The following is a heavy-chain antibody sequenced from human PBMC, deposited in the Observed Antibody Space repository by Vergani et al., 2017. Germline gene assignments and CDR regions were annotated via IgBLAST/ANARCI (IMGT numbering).Heavy chain of an antibody. J-gene: IGHJ6*03. V-gene: IGHV3-30*18. CDR3: AKGWDGSGSSLRYYYYYMGV. CDR1: GFAFNYYG. CDR2: ISNDGSNK. Sequence: QVQLVESGGGVVQPGRSLRLSCAASGFAFNYYGMHWVRQAPGKGLEWVAFISNDGSNKYYTDSVKGRFTISRDNSKNTLYLQMNSLRAEDTVVYYCAKGWDGSGSSLRYYYYYMGVWGKGP. D-gene: IGHD3-10*01.